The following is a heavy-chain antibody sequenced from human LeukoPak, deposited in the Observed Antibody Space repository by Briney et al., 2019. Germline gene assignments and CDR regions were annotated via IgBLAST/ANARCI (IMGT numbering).Heavy chain of an antibody. D-gene: IGHD3-16*02. CDR2: ISGSGGST. Sequence: PGGSLRLSCAASGFTFSSYPMSWVRPAPGKGLEWVSAISGSGGSTYYADSVKGRFTISRDNSKNTLYLQMNSLRAEDTAVYYCAKGQTFGGVIVIPAFDYWGQGTLVAVSS. CDR3: AKGQTFGGVIVIPAFDY. V-gene: IGHV3-23*01. CDR1: GFTFSSYP. J-gene: IGHJ4*02.